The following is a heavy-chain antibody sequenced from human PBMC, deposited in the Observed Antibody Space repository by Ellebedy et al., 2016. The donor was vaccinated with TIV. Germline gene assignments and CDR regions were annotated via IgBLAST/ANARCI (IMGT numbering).Heavy chain of an antibody. J-gene: IGHJ4*02. Sequence: ASVKVSCKASGYTFTSYYMYWVRQAPGQGLEWMGIINPSDGSSNYAQKFQGRVTMTRDTSTSTVYMELSSLRSEDTAVYYCARGDKYYYDSSGYYYTYWGQGTLVTVSS. D-gene: IGHD3-22*01. V-gene: IGHV1-46*01. CDR3: ARGDKYYYDSSGYYYTY. CDR1: GYTFTSYY. CDR2: INPSDGSS.